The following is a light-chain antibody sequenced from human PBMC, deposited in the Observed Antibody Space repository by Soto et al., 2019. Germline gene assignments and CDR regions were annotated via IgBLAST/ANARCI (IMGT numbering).Light chain of an antibody. V-gene: IGKV1-39*01. Sequence: DIQMTQSPSSLSASVGDRVTITCRASQNINNNLNWYQQKPAEAPKLLIYGASSLQSGVPSRFSGSGSGTDFTLNIRSLQPDDFATYYCQQRCNTPRIFGQGNKVEIK. CDR2: GAS. CDR3: QQRCNTPRI. J-gene: IGKJ1*01. CDR1: QNINNN.